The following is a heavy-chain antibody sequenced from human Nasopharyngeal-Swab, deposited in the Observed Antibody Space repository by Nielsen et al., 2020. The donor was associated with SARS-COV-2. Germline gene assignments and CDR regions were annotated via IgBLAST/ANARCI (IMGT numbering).Heavy chain of an antibody. CDR3: ARDLRHYDFWSGYYTGIYIQH. D-gene: IGHD3-3*01. Sequence: WIRQPPGKGLEWVAVIWYDGSNKYYVDSVKGRFTISRDNAKNSLYLQMNSLRAEDTAVYYCARDLRHYDFWSGYYTGIYIQHWGQGTLVTVSS. J-gene: IGHJ1*01. CDR2: IWYDGSNK. V-gene: IGHV3-33*01.